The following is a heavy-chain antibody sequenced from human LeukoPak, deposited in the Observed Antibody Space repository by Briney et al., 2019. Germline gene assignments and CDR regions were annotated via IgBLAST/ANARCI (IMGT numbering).Heavy chain of an antibody. Sequence: SETLTLTCPVSGGSISSYYWSWIRQPPGKGLEWIGYIYYSGSTNYNPSLKSRVTISVDTSKNQFSLKLSSVTAADTAVYYCARGIAVAGTSWFDPWGQGTLVTVSS. J-gene: IGHJ5*02. V-gene: IGHV4-59*01. CDR2: IYYSGST. CDR3: ARGIAVAGTSWFDP. CDR1: GGSISSYY. D-gene: IGHD6-19*01.